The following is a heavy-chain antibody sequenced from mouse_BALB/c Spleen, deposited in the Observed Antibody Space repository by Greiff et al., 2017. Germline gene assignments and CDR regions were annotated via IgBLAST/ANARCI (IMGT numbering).Heavy chain of an antibody. CDR2: IRLKSNNYAT. CDR1: GFTFSNYW. J-gene: IGHJ4*01. D-gene: IGHD2-14*01. Sequence: EVKLEESGGGLVQPGGSMKLSCVASGFTFSNYWMNWVRQSPEKGLEWVAEIRLKSNNYATHYAESVKGRFTISRDDSKSSVYLQMNNLRAEDTGIYYCTRMRYGDYYAMDYWGQGTSVTVSS. V-gene: IGHV6-6*02. CDR3: TRMRYGDYYAMDY.